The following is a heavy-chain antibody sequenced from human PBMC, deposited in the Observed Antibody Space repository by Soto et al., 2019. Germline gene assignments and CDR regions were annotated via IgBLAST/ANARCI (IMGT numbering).Heavy chain of an antibody. CDR2: ISTYNGNT. V-gene: IGHV1-18*01. J-gene: IGHJ4*02. Sequence: QVQLVQSGAEVKKPGASVKVSCKASGYTFTSYGISWVRQAPGQGLEWLGWISTYNGNTKYAQKLQGRVTMTTDTSTSTAYMELRSLRSDDTAVYYCARDRVDIAGAADFDYWGQGTLVIVSS. CDR1: GYTFTSYG. D-gene: IGHD5-12*01. CDR3: ARDRVDIAGAADFDY.